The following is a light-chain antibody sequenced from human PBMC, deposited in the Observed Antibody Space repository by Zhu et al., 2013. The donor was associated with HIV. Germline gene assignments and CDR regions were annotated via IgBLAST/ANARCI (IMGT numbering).Light chain of an antibody. Sequence: QSALTQPASVSGSPGQSITISCTGSSNDVGGYNYVSWYQHHPGKAPKLMIYDVTNRPSGVSNRFSGSKSGNTASLTISGLQAEDEADYYCSSYTSSSTYVIFGGGTKLTVL. CDR3: SSYTSSSTYVI. CDR2: DVT. V-gene: IGLV2-14*01. CDR1: SNDVGGYNY. J-gene: IGLJ2*01.